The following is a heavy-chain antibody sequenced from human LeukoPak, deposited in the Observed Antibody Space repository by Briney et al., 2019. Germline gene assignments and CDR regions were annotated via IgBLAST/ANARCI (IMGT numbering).Heavy chain of an antibody. V-gene: IGHV1-18*01. CDR1: GYTFTSYG. CDR2: ISAYNGNT. Sequence: ASVKVSCKASGYTFTSYGISWVRQAPGQGLEWMGWISAYNGNTNYAQKLQGRVTITADESTSTAYMELSSLRSEDTAVYYCASRHRYCSSTSCYYDYYYMDVWGKGTTVTVSS. D-gene: IGHD2-2*01. CDR3: ASRHRYCSSTSCYYDYYYMDV. J-gene: IGHJ6*03.